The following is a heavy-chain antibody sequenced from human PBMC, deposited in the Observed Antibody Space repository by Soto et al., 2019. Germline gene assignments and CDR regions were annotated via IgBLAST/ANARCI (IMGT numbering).Heavy chain of an antibody. CDR2: IIPIFGTA. CDR3: ARTPIAVAGEGWFDP. CDR1: GVTFSSYA. V-gene: IGHV1-69*12. Sequence: QVQLVQSGAEVKKPGSSVQVSCKASGVTFSSYAISWVRQAPGQGLECMVGIIPIFGTANYAQKFQGRVTITADQSPRTAYMELNSLRAEDTAVYYCARTPIAVAGEGWFDPWGKGTLVTVSS. D-gene: IGHD6-19*01. J-gene: IGHJ5*02.